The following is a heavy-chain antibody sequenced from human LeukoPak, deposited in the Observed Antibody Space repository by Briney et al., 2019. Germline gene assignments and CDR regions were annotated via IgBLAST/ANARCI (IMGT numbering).Heavy chain of an antibody. Sequence: PGGSLRLSCAASGFTFSSYGMHWVRQAPGKGLEWVAVIWCDGTNTYYADSVKGRFTISRDNSKNTLYLQMNSLRAEDTAVYYCARDFCSGGSCYPDAFDIWGQGTMVTVSS. D-gene: IGHD2-15*01. CDR1: GFTFSSYG. CDR2: IWCDGTNT. J-gene: IGHJ3*02. CDR3: ARDFCSGGSCYPDAFDI. V-gene: IGHV3-33*01.